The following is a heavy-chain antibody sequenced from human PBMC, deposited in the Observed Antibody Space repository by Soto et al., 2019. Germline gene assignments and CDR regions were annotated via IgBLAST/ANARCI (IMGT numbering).Heavy chain of an antibody. CDR3: VKTLQYSYGLPH. J-gene: IGHJ4*02. V-gene: IGHV3-64D*06. Sequence: GGSLRLSCASSGFNFDDYAMHWVRQAPGKGLEWVSGISSNGGSTYYADSVKGRFTISRDNSKNTLYLQMSSLRAEDTAVYYCVKTLQYSYGLPHWGQGTLVTVSS. D-gene: IGHD5-18*01. CDR2: ISSNGGST. CDR1: GFNFDDYA.